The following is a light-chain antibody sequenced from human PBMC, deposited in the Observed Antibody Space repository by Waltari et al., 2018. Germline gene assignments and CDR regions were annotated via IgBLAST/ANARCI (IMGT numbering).Light chain of an antibody. V-gene: IGKV2-30*02. J-gene: IGKJ1*01. CDR1: QSLVHTDGHTY. CDR3: MQATNWPLT. Sequence: DVVMTQSPLSLPVSLGQPASTSCRSSQSLVHTDGHTYLNWFQQRPGQSPRRLIYKVSNRDSGVPDRVSGSGSDTAFTLKISRVEAEDVGIYYCMQATNWPLTFGQGTKVEIQ. CDR2: KVS.